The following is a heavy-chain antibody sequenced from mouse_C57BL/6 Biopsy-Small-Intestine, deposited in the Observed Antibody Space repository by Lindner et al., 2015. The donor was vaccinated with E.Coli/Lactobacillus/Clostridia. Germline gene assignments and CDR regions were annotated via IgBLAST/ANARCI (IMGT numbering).Heavy chain of an antibody. CDR3: ARGNYGGDYFDY. CDR1: GFTFSDYG. J-gene: IGHJ2*03. D-gene: IGHD2-1*01. CDR2: ISSVSNTI. V-gene: IGHV5-17*01. Sequence: VQLQESGGDLVKPGGSLNLSCAASGFTFSDYGMHWVRQAPEKGLEWIAHISSVSNTIRYADTVKGRFTISRDNARNTLFLQTTSLRSEDTAMYFCARGNYGGDYFDYWGQGTSLIVSS.